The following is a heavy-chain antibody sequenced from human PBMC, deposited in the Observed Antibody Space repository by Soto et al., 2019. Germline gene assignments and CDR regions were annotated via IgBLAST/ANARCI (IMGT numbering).Heavy chain of an antibody. Sequence: GGSLRLSCAASGFTFSSYAMHWVRQAPGKGLEWVAVISYDGSNKYYADSVKGRFTISRDNSKNTLYLQMNSLRAEDTAVYYCARDAIRYGGSYYQNYWGQGTLVTVSS. CDR2: ISYDGSNK. D-gene: IGHD1-26*01. J-gene: IGHJ4*02. CDR1: GFTFSSYA. CDR3: ARDAIRYGGSYYQNY. V-gene: IGHV3-30-3*01.